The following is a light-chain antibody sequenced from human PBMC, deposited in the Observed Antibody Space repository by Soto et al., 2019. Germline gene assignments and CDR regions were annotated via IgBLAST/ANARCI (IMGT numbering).Light chain of an antibody. Sequence: DIPLTQSPSTLCASVGDRLTITGIASQSINHWLAWYQKKPGRAPKLLIYKASVLETVAPSRFSGTGSGTEFTLTINGLQPDDFATYYCQQYSSYSPITFGQGTRLEIK. J-gene: IGKJ5*01. CDR1: QSINHW. V-gene: IGKV1-5*03. CDR3: QQYSSYSPIT. CDR2: KAS.